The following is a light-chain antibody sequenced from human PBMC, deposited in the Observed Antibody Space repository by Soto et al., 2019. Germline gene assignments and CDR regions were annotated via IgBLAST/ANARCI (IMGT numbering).Light chain of an antibody. CDR1: RSISSW. V-gene: IGKV1-5*01. J-gene: IGKJ3*01. CDR3: QQYNSYSPKFT. Sequence: DIQMTQSPSTLSASVGDRVTITCRASRSISSWLAWYQQKPGKAPKLLIYDASSLESGVPSRFSGSGSGTEFTLTISSLQPDDFATYYCQQYNSYSPKFTFGPGTKVDIK. CDR2: DAS.